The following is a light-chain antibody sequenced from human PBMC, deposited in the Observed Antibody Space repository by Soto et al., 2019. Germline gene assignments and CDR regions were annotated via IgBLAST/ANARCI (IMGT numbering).Light chain of an antibody. Sequence: EIVLTQSPGTLSLSPGERATLSCRASQTVSSSYLAWYQQKPGQAPRLLIYGASTRATGIPGRFSGSASGTEFTLTISGLQSEDFAVYYCQQYNNWPPLTFGGGTKVDIK. CDR1: QTVSSSY. CDR3: QQYNNWPPLT. V-gene: IGKV3D-15*01. J-gene: IGKJ4*01. CDR2: GAS.